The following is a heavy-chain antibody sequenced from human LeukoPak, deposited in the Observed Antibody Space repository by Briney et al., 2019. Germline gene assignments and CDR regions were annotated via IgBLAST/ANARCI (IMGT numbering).Heavy chain of an antibody. D-gene: IGHD2-2*01. CDR2: TRNKANSYTT. CDR1: GFTFSSYV. Sequence: GGSLRLSCVASGFTFSSYVMSWVRQAPGKGLEWVGRTRNKANSYTTDYAASVKGRFTISRDDSKNSLYLQMNSLKTEDTAVYYCARDTSVSFDYWGRGTLVTVSS. J-gene: IGHJ4*02. V-gene: IGHV3-72*01. CDR3: ARDTSVSFDY.